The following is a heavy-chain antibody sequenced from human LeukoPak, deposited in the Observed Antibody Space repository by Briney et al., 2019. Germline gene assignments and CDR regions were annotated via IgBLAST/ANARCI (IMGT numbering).Heavy chain of an antibody. CDR2: IYTSGST. CDR3: AREWMINWFDP. Sequence: PSETLSLTCTVSGGSISSSSYYWGWIRQPAGKGLEWIGRIYTSGSTNYNPSLKSRVTMSVDTSKNQFSLKLSSVTAADTAVYYCAREWMINWFDPWGQGTLVTVSS. V-gene: IGHV4-61*02. CDR1: GGSISSSSYY. J-gene: IGHJ5*02. D-gene: IGHD3-16*01.